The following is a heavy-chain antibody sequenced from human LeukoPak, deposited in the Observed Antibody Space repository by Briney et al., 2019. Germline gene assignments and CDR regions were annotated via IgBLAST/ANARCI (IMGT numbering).Heavy chain of an antibody. J-gene: IGHJ4*02. D-gene: IGHD6-19*01. Sequence: SQTLSLTCAICGGSVSSKSVAWDWIRQSPSRGVEGLGRTYYRSKWYSDYAVSVKSRIIINPDTSQNQFSLQLHSVTPEDTAVYYCARDPGWLDLDYWGQGTLATVSS. CDR1: GGSVSSKSVA. CDR3: ARDPGWLDLDY. CDR2: TYYRSKWYS. V-gene: IGHV6-1*01.